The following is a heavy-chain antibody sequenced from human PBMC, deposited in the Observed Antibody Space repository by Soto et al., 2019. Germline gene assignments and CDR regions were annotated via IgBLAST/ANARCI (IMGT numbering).Heavy chain of an antibody. CDR1: GGSISSYY. CDR2: IYYSGST. V-gene: IGHV4-59*08. Sequence: PSETLSLTCTVSGGSISSYYWSWIRQPPGKGLEWIGYIYYSGSTNYNPSLKSRVTISVDTSRNQFSLKLSSVTAADTAVYYCARHRVAVAGVDYWGQGTLVTVSS. CDR3: ARHRVAVAGVDY. J-gene: IGHJ4*02. D-gene: IGHD6-19*01.